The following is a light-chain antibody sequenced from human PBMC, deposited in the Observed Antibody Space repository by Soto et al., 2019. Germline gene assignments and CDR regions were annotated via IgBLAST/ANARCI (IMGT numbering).Light chain of an antibody. CDR2: GTS. CDR3: QQYGGSPQFT. CDR1: QRVSSIH. Sequence: ENVLTQSPGTLSLSPGDRATLSCRASQRVSSIHLAWYQQKPGQAPRLLIYGTSVRATGIRDRFRGSWSGTDFTLTIGRLEPEDFAVYYCQQYGGSPQFTFGPGTKVEI. V-gene: IGKV3-20*01. J-gene: IGKJ3*01.